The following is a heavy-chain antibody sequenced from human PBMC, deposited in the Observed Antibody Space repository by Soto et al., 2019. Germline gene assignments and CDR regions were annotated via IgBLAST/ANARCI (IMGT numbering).Heavy chain of an antibody. CDR1: GGSISDYY. CDR2: ISFSGST. V-gene: IGHV4-59*08. D-gene: IGHD2-21*01. CDR3: ARQAIGDDYYYHMDV. J-gene: IGHJ6*03. Sequence: QVQLQESGPGLVKPSETLSLTCTVSGGSISDYYWGWIRQPPGKGLEWIGYISFSGSTSYNPYLESRVTMSVDTSNNQFSLTLGSVTAADTADYYCARQAIGDDYYYHMDVWGRGTTVTVSS.